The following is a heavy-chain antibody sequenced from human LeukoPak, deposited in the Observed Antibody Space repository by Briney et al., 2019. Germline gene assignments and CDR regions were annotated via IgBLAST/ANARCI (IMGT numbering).Heavy chain of an antibody. CDR2: IYYSGST. CDR3: ARHSFYGSGPDY. CDR1: GGSISSYY. V-gene: IGHV4-59*08. J-gene: IGHJ4*02. D-gene: IGHD3-10*01. Sequence: PSETLSLTCTVSGGSISSYYWSWIRQPPVKGLEWIGYIYYSGSTNYNPSLKSRVTISVDTSKNQFSLKLSSVTAADTAVYYCARHSFYGSGPDYWGQGTLVTVSS.